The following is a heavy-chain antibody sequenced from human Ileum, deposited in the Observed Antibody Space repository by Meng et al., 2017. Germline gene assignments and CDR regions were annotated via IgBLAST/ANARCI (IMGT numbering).Heavy chain of an antibody. Sequence: QVQLQESGPGLVKPSQTLSLTCSVSNGSLTNVNNYWNWIRQAPGQALEHIGYIYYDGSSYATPSLKSRVTISVDTSKKQFSLKLTSVTAADTAVYYCASARYDNWGQGTLVTVSS. J-gene: IGHJ4*02. CDR2: IYYDGSS. CDR1: NGSLTNVNNY. CDR3: ASARYDN. V-gene: IGHV4-30-4*01. D-gene: IGHD3-22*01.